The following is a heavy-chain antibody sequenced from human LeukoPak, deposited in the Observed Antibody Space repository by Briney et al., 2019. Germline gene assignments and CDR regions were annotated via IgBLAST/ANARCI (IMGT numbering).Heavy chain of an antibody. D-gene: IGHD4-23*01. CDR2: IYYSGNT. J-gene: IGHJ4*02. Sequence: SETLSLTCSVSGDSISNYYWTWIRQPPGKGLEWIGYIYYSGNTNYNPSLKSRVTMSLDTSKSQFSLRLSSVTAADTAVYYCARDYGGKFDYWGQGTLVTVSS. V-gene: IGHV4-59*01. CDR3: ARDYGGKFDY. CDR1: GDSISNYY.